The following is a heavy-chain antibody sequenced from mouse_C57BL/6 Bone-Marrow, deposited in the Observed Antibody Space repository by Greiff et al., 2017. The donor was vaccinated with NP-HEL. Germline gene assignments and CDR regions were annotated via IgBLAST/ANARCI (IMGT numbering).Heavy chain of an antibody. D-gene: IGHD1-1*01. Sequence: VQLQQPGAELVKPGASVKLSCKASGYTFTSYWMHWVKQRPGQGLEWIGMIHPNSGSTNYNEKFKSKATLTVDKSSSTAYMQLSSLTSEDSAVYYCARRVITWYFDVWGTGTTVTVSS. CDR3: ARRVITWYFDV. V-gene: IGHV1-64*01. CDR1: GYTFTSYW. CDR2: IHPNSGST. J-gene: IGHJ1*03.